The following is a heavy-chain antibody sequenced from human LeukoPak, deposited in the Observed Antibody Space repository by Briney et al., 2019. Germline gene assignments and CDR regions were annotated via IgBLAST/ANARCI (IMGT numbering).Heavy chain of an antibody. CDR1: GFTLSTYS. D-gene: IGHD2-21*02. Sequence: PGGSLRLSCVASGFTLSTYSMSWVRQAPGKGLEWVSAISGSGGSTYYADSVKGRFTISRDNSKNTLYLQMNSLRAEDTAVYYCAKDPAVMVTAMDYWGQGTLVTVSS. V-gene: IGHV3-23*01. CDR2: ISGSGGST. CDR3: AKDPAVMVTAMDY. J-gene: IGHJ4*02.